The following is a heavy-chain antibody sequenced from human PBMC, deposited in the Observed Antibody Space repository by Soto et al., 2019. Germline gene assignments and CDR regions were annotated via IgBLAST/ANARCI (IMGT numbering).Heavy chain of an antibody. D-gene: IGHD3-22*01. CDR3: ARKDKSGYFNWFDS. J-gene: IGHJ5*01. CDR1: GYRFTSYW. V-gene: IGHV5-51*01. Sequence: GESLKISCRTSGYRFTSYWIAWLRQMPGKVLEWMGIIFPSDSDTRYSPSFQRQVTISADRSTSTVFLQWASLKASDTAVYFCARKDKSGYFNWFDSWGQGTLVTVS. CDR2: IFPSDSDT.